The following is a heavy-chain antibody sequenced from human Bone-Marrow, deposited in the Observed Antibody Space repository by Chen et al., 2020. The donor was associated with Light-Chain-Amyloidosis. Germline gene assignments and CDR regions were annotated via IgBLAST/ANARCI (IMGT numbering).Heavy chain of an antibody. V-gene: IGHV5-51*01. CDR3: ARRRDGYNFDY. CDR2: IYPDDSDA. D-gene: IGHD5-12*01. CDR1: GYTFPNYW. J-gene: IGHJ4*02. Sequence: EVKKPGESLKISCKGSGYTFPNYWIGWVRQMPGKGLEWMGFIYPDDSDARYSPSFEGQVTISADKSITTAYLQWRSLKASDTAMYYCARRRDGYNFDYWGQGTLVTVSS.